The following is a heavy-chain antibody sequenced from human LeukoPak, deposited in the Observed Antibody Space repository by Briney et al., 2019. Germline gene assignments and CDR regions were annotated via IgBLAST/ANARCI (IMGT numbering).Heavy chain of an antibody. CDR1: GGTFSTSD. J-gene: IGHJ5*01. CDR3: ARNFES. Sequence: GGSLRLSCAGSGGTFSTSDRGWARQAPGKGLEWVSTISTTRSHLYYAYSVKGRFTTSRDNANDSLYLHMSSLRVEDTAVYYCARNFESWGQGTLVTVSS. V-gene: IGHV3-21*01. CDR2: ISTTRSHL.